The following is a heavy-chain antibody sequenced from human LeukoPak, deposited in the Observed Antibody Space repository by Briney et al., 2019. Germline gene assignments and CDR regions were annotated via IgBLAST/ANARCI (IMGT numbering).Heavy chain of an antibody. D-gene: IGHD3/OR15-3a*01. CDR2: ISPSGDIT. Sequence: GGSLRLSCAASGFHFSAHGMNWIRQAPGKGLEWVSGISPSGDITYYADSVMGRFTISRDNRKSTVSLQMNSLRAEDTALYYCVRDLDWGAFDVWGQGRMVTVSS. J-gene: IGHJ3*01. CDR1: GFHFSAHG. CDR3: VRDLDWGAFDV. V-gene: IGHV3-23*01.